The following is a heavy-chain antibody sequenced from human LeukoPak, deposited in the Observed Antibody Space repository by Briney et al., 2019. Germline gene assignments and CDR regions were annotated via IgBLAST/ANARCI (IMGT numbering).Heavy chain of an antibody. J-gene: IGHJ4*02. V-gene: IGHV1-18*01. D-gene: IGHD3-22*01. CDR1: GYTFTSYG. CDR3: ARGPGYYDSSGYNPLVPGLPFDY. CDR2: ISAYNGNT. Sequence: ASVKVSCKASGYTFTSYGISWVRQAPGRGLEWMGWISAYNGNTNYAQKLQGRVTMTTDTSTSTAYMELRSLRSDDTAVYYCARGPGYYDSSGYNPLVPGLPFDYWGQGTLVTVSS.